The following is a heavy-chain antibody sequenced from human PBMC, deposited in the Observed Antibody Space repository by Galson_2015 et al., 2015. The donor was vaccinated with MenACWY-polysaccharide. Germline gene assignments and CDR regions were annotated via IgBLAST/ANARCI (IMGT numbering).Heavy chain of an antibody. CDR3: VRHQKYCSVGSCSPALFDY. CDR2: IYPGDSDI. Sequence: QSGAEVKKPGESLTISCKASGYSFTSYWIAWVRQMSGKGLEWMGTIYPGDSDIRYSPSLQGQVTISVDKSIGTDYLQWSSLKASDTAMYYCVRHQKYCSVGSCSPALFDYWCQGTLVTVSS. D-gene: IGHD2-15*01. CDR1: GYSFTSYW. J-gene: IGHJ4*02. V-gene: IGHV5-51*01.